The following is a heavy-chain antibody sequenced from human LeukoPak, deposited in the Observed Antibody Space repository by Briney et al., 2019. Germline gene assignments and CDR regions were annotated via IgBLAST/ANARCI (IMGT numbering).Heavy chain of an antibody. J-gene: IGHJ6*03. V-gene: IGHV3-30*18. CDR3: AKDHASAPSSYYYYMDV. D-gene: IGHD6-6*01. CDR2: ISYDGSNK. Sequence: PGGSLRLSCAASGFTFNTYGMHWVRQAPGKGLEWVAVISYDGSNKYYADSVKGRFTISRDNSKNTLYLQMNSLRAEDTAVYYCAKDHASAPSSYYYYMDVWGKGTTVTVSS. CDR1: GFTFNTYG.